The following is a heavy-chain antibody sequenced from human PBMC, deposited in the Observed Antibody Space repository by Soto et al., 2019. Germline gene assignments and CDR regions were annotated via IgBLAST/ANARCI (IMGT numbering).Heavy chain of an antibody. CDR3: ARDKVEMATMPVY. Sequence: QVQLVESGGGVVQPGRSLRLSCAASGFTFSSYAMHWVRQAPGKGLEWEAVISYDGSNKYYADSVKGRFTISRDNSKNTLYLQMNSLRAEDTAVYYCARDKVEMATMPVYWGQGTLVTVSS. CDR2: ISYDGSNK. J-gene: IGHJ4*02. CDR1: GFTFSSYA. D-gene: IGHD5-12*01. V-gene: IGHV3-30-3*01.